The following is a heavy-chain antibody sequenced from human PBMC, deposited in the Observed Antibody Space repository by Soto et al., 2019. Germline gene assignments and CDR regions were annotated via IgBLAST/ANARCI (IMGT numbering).Heavy chain of an antibody. CDR2: IYYSGST. Sequence: SETLSLTCSVSGGSISSGDYYWNWIRQPPGKGLEWIGHIYYSGSTYYNSSLKSRVTISLDTSKNQFSLKLTSVTAADAALYYCARGRGVLLWQRAFFDYWGQGTLVTVSS. J-gene: IGHJ4*02. V-gene: IGHV4-30-4*01. CDR1: GGSISSGDYY. CDR3: ARGRGVLLWQRAFFDY. D-gene: IGHD3-10*01.